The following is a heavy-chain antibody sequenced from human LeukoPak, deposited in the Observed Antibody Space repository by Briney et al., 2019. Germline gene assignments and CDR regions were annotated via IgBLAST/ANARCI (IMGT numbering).Heavy chain of an antibody. D-gene: IGHD3-22*01. CDR1: GFTFSSYA. Sequence: PGGSLRLSCAASGFTFSSYAMSWVRQAPGKGLEWVSAISGSGGSTYYADSVKGRYTISRGNSKNTLYLQMNSLRAEDTAVYYSSKDSCCYYYVDDYYYYYYMDVWGKGTTVTVSS. V-gene: IGHV3-23*01. CDR2: ISGSGGST. CDR3: SKDSCCYYYVDDYYYYYYMDV. J-gene: IGHJ6*03.